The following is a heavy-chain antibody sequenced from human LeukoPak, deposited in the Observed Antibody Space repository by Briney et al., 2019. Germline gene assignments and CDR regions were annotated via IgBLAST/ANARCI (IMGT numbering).Heavy chain of an antibody. CDR2: ISYDGSKK. V-gene: IGHV3-30-3*01. Sequence: GGSLRLSCAASGFSFSSYAMHWVRRAPGKGLEWVALISYDGSKKYYADSVKGRFTISRDNSKNTLYLQMNSMRAEDTAVYYCARDGGGRDAFDIWGQGTMVTVSS. D-gene: IGHD3-16*01. CDR3: ARDGGGRDAFDI. J-gene: IGHJ3*02. CDR1: GFSFSSYA.